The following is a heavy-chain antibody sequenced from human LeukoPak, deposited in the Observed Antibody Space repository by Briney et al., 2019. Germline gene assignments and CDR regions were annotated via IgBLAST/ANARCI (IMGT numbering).Heavy chain of an antibody. V-gene: IGHV4-30-4*01. CDR1: GGSISSGDYY. CDR3: ARDSRVGAIGPYYFDY. Sequence: SETLSLTCTVSGGSISSGDYYWSWIRQPPGKGLEWIGYIYYSGSTYYNPSLKSRVTISVDTSKNQFSLKLSSVTAADTAVYYCARDSRVGAIGPYYFDYWGQGTLVTVSS. CDR2: IYYSGST. J-gene: IGHJ4*02. D-gene: IGHD1-26*01.